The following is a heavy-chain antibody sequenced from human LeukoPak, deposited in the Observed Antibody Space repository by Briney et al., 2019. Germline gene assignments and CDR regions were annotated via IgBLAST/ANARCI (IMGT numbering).Heavy chain of an antibody. D-gene: IGHD3-10*01. CDR1: GYTFTNYD. Sequence: ASVKVSCKASGYTFTNYDINWVRQATGQGPEWMGWMNHKSGNTGYAQKFQGRVTITRNTSISTAYMELSSLRSDDTAVYYCAVLGGSGSYYWFDPWGQGTLVTVSS. CDR2: MNHKSGNT. CDR3: AVLGGSGSYYWFDP. V-gene: IGHV1-8*01. J-gene: IGHJ5*02.